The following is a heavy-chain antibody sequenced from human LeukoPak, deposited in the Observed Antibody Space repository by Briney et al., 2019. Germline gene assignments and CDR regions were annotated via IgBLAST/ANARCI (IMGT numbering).Heavy chain of an antibody. CDR2: ISYDGSTK. V-gene: IGHV3-30*04. D-gene: IGHD5-18*01. CDR1: RFTFSSYA. Sequence: PGGSLRLSCAASRFTFSSYAMHWVRQAPGKGLEWVAVISYDGSTKYYADSVKGRFTISRDNSKNALYLQMNSLRAEDTAVYYCARPGYSYTYYYYMDVWGKGTTVTVSS. J-gene: IGHJ6*03. CDR3: ARPGYSYTYYYYMDV.